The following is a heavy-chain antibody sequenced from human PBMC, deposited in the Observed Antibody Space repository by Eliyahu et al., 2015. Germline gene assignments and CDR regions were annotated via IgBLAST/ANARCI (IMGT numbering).Heavy chain of an antibody. CDR3: ARVLGGCSRSSCYFDP. J-gene: IGHJ5*02. CDR2: IYHSGTT. D-gene: IGHD2-2*01. Sequence: GLEWVGEIYHSGTTNCNPSLKSRLTMSVDKSKNQFSLNLNSVTAADTAVYYCARVLGGCSRSSCYFDPWGQGTLVIVSS. V-gene: IGHV4-4*02.